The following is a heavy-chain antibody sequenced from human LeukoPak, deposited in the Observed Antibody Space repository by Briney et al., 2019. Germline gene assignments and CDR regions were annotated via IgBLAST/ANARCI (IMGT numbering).Heavy chain of an antibody. CDR1: GISFSSYA. CDR3: AKELGNYDFWSGYYPAAYYYGMDV. Sequence: GGSLRLSCAASGISFSSYAMSWVRQAPGKGLEWVSAISGSGGSTYYADSVKGRFTISRDNSKNTLYLQMNSLRAEDTAVYYCAKELGNYDFWSGYYPAAYYYGMDVWGQGTTVTVSS. D-gene: IGHD3-3*01. CDR2: ISGSGGST. J-gene: IGHJ6*02. V-gene: IGHV3-23*01.